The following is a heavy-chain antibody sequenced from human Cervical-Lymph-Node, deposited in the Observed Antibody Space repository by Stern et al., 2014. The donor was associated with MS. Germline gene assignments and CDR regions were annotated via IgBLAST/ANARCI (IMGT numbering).Heavy chain of an antibody. Sequence: QVQLVQSGAEVQKPGSSVRVYCKASGDTSNTDAVHWVRQAPGQGLEWVGGIIPVFGTPVDAQRFKGRVSIAADESAATNYMELSSLTSDDTAVYYCARGASSAAWYKHGVDVWGQGTTVTVSS. CDR1: GDTSNTDA. CDR3: ARGASSAAWYKHGVDV. J-gene: IGHJ6*02. CDR2: IIPVFGTP. D-gene: IGHD1-14*01. V-gene: IGHV1-69*01.